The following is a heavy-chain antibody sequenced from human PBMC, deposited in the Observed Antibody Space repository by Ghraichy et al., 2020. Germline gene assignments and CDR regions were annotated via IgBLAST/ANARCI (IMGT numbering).Heavy chain of an antibody. D-gene: IGHD4-17*01. CDR3: ARVNYGDEDV. CDR2: INHSGNT. J-gene: IGHJ6*04. CDR1: GGSFSGDY. Sequence: SQTLSLTCAVYGGSFSGDYWSWIRQPPGKGLEWIGEINHSGNTNYNPSLKSRVTISVGTSKNQFSLKVYSVTAADTAVYYCARVNYGDEDVWGKGTTVTVSS. V-gene: IGHV4-34*01.